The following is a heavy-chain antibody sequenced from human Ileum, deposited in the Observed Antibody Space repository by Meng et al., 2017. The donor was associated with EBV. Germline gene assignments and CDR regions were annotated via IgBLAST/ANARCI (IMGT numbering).Heavy chain of an antibody. CDR1: GFTISNAW. CDR3: TKSACGGDCY. D-gene: IGHD2-21*01. Sequence: EVQLVESGGGLVKPGGSLRPSCAASGFTISNAWMSWVRQAPGKGLECVGRIKSRSDGGTIDYAAPVKGRFTISRDDSKNTMYLQMNSLKTEDTAVYYCTKSACGGDCYWGQGTLVTVSS. V-gene: IGHV3-15*01. J-gene: IGHJ4*02. CDR2: IKSRSDGGTI.